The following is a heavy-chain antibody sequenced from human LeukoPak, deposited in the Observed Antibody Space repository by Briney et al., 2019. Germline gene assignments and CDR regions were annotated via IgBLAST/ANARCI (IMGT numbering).Heavy chain of an antibody. CDR1: GFTFSSYG. J-gene: IGHJ4*02. CDR3: ARRGRFGELLPTYYFDY. Sequence: PGGSLRLSCAASGFTFSSYGMHWVRQAPGKGLEWVAVIWYDGSNKYYADSVKGRFTISRDNSKNTLYLQMNSLRAEDTAVYYCARRGRFGELLPTYYFDYWGQGTLVTVSS. D-gene: IGHD3-10*01. CDR2: IWYDGSNK. V-gene: IGHV3-33*01.